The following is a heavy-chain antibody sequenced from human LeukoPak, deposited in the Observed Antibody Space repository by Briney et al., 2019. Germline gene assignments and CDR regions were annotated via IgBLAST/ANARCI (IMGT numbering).Heavy chain of an antibody. CDR1: GFTFSSYW. CDR2: IKQDGGEK. J-gene: IGHJ4*02. Sequence: GGSLRLSCAASGFTFSSYWMSWVRQAPGKGLEWVANIKQDGGEKYYVDSVKGRFTISRDNAKYSLYLQMNSLRAEDTAVYYCARRQYQLLWKYYFDYWGQGTLVTVSS. D-gene: IGHD2-2*01. V-gene: IGHV3-7*01. CDR3: ARRQYQLLWKYYFDY.